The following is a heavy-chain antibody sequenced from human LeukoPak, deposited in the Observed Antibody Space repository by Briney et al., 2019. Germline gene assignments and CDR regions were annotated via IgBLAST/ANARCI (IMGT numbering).Heavy chain of an antibody. CDR1: GGSISSSSYY. D-gene: IGHD6-13*01. Sequence: NTSETLSLTCTVSGGSISSSSYYWGWIRQPPGKGLEWIGSIYYSGSTYYNPSLKSRVSMSVDTSKNQFSLKLTSVTAADTAVYYCAREGVSSSWPTWGQGTLVTVSS. CDR3: AREGVSSSWPT. V-gene: IGHV4-39*07. CDR2: IYYSGST. J-gene: IGHJ5*02.